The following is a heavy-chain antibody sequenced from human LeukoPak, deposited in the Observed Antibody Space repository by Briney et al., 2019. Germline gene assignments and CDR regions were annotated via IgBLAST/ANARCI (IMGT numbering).Heavy chain of an antibody. V-gene: IGHV3-23*01. D-gene: IGHD5-12*01. CDR3: AKYRPPSGFQFVLDM. J-gene: IGHJ3*02. CDR2: IFHVGGVT. Sequence: GGSLRLSCAASGFTFTTYAMSWVRQAPGKGLEFVSSIFHVGGVTYYVDSVKGRFTISRDTAENTLYLQLNGLRVEDTAVYYFAKYRPPSGFQFVLDMGGEGTWVSAS. CDR1: GFTFTTYA.